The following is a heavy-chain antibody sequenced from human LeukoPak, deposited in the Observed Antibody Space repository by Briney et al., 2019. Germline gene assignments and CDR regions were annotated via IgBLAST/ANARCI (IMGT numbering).Heavy chain of an antibody. CDR3: ARAESTWYSGLDY. CDR2: INNNGGTT. D-gene: IGHD6-13*01. CDR1: GFTFSSYA. Sequence: TGGSLRLSCSASGFTFSSYAMHWVRQAPGKGLEYVSGINNNGGTTNYADSVRGRFTISRDNSKNTLFLQMSSLRAEDTAVYYCARAESTWYSGLDYWGQGTMVTVSS. J-gene: IGHJ4*02. V-gene: IGHV3-64D*06.